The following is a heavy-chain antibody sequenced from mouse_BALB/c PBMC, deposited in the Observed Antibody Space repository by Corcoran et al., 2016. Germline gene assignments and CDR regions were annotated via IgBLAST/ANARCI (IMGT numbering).Heavy chain of an antibody. V-gene: IGHV1-26*01. CDR2: VNPKNGET. CDR3: ARARDWYFDV. CDR1: GYTFTDYY. Sequence: EVQLQQSGFELVKPGASVKLSCNASGYTFTDYYIQWMKQSLGKSLEWIGDVNPKNGETNYDQKFKGKTTLTVDKSFSTAYMQLNSLASEDSSVYYCARARDWYFDVWGAGTTVTVSS. J-gene: IGHJ1*01. D-gene: IGHD3-3*01.